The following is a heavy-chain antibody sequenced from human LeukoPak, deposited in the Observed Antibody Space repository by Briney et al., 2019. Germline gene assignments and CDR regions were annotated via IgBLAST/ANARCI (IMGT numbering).Heavy chain of an antibody. V-gene: IGHV3-23*01. CDR1: GFIFRDYA. D-gene: IGHD3-22*01. Sequence: PGGSLRLSCAASGFIFRDYAMSWVRQAPGKGLEWVSATSDSGGSIYYADSVKGRFTISRDNSKNTQYLQMNSLRAEDTAVYYCAKAMTKGPPFDYWGQGTLVTVSS. CDR3: AKAMTKGPPFDY. J-gene: IGHJ4*02. CDR2: TSDSGGSI.